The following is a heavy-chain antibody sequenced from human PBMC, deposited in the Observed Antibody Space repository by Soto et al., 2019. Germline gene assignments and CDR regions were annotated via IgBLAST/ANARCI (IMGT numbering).Heavy chain of an antibody. D-gene: IGHD2-15*01. CDR2: ISYDGSNK. CDR1: GFTFSSYG. J-gene: IGHJ4*02. CDR3: AKDEIFYCSGGSCYPAY. V-gene: IGHV3-30*18. Sequence: QVQLVESGGGVVQPGRSLRLSCAASGFTFSSYGMHWVRQAPGKGLEWVAVISYDGSNKYYADSVKGRFTISRDNSKNTLYLQMNSLRAEDTAVYYCAKDEIFYCSGGSCYPAYWGQGTLVTVSS.